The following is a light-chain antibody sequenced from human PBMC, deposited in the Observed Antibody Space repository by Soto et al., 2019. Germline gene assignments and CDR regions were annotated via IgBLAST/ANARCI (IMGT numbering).Light chain of an antibody. V-gene: IGKV1-5*01. Sequence: DIQMTQSPSTLSASVGDRVTITCRASQSIATWLAWYQQKPGKAPNLLIYDASNLESRVPSRFSGSGSGTEFTLTISSLQPDDLATYYCQQYNSYRTFGQGTKVEIK. CDR3: QQYNSYRT. CDR1: QSIATW. CDR2: DAS. J-gene: IGKJ1*01.